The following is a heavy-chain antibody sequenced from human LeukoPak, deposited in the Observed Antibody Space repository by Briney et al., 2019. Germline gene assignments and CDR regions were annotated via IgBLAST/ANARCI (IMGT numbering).Heavy chain of an antibody. CDR3: AREGYYGSGLYYYYYMDV. D-gene: IGHD3-10*01. CDR2: INSDGSST. J-gene: IGHJ6*03. CDR1: GFTFSSYW. V-gene: IGHV3-74*01. Sequence: PGGSLRLSCATSGFTFSSYWMHWVRQAPGKGLVWVSRINSDGSSTSYADSVKGRFTISRDNAKNTLYLQMNSLRAEDTAVYYCAREGYYGSGLYYYYYMDVWGKGTTVTVSS.